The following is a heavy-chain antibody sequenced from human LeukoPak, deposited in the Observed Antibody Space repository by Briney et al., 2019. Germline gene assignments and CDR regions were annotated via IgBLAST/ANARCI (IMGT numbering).Heavy chain of an antibody. D-gene: IGHD5-18*01. CDR2: ISHSGST. CDR3: ARKVDTAIVAEILFRHYYYYMDV. V-gene: IGHV4-38-2*02. Sequence: SETLSLTCSVSSYSISRGYYWGWIRQPPGKGLEWIGSISHSGSTYYNPSLKSRVTISVDTSKNQFSLKLSSVTAADTAVYYCARKVDTAIVAEILFRHYYYYMDVWGKGTTVTVSS. CDR1: SYSISRGYY. J-gene: IGHJ6*03.